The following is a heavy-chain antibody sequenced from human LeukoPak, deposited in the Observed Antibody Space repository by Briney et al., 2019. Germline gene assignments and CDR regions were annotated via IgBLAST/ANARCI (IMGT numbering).Heavy chain of an antibody. Sequence: ASVKVSCKASGYTFTSYDINWVRQATGQGLEWMGWMNPNSGNTGYAQKFQGRVTMTRNTSISTAYMELSSLRSEDTAVYYCARETSSGWYRMVSDYFDYWGQGTLVTVSS. V-gene: IGHV1-8*01. J-gene: IGHJ4*02. CDR1: GYTFTSYD. CDR2: MNPNSGNT. D-gene: IGHD6-19*01. CDR3: ARETSSGWYRMVSDYFDY.